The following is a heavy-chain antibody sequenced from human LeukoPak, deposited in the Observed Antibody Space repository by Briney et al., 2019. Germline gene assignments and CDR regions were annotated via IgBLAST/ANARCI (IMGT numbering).Heavy chain of an antibody. Sequence: ASVKVSCKASGYTFTSHDINWVRQATGQGLEWMGWMNPNSGNTGYAQKFQGRVTMTRSTSISTAYMELSSLRSEDTAVYYCARGGIGREYCSSTTCYDNSFGDWGQGTLVTVSS. J-gene: IGHJ4*02. CDR3: ARGGIGREYCSSTTCYDNSFGD. D-gene: IGHD2-2*01. CDR1: GYTFTSHD. V-gene: IGHV1-8*01. CDR2: MNPNSGNT.